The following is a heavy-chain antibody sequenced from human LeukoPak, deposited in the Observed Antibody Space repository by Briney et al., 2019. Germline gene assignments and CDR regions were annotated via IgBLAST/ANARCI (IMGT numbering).Heavy chain of an antibody. Sequence: PSETLSLTCSVSGGSISSSSYYWGWIRQPPGKGLEWIGTIYYSGSTYYNPSLKSRVTISVVTSKNQFSLKLSSVTAADTAVYYCARLFEVVDAFDIWGQGTMVTVSS. CDR3: ARLFEVVDAFDI. V-gene: IGHV4-39*07. D-gene: IGHD2-21*01. J-gene: IGHJ3*02. CDR2: IYYSGST. CDR1: GGSISSSSYY.